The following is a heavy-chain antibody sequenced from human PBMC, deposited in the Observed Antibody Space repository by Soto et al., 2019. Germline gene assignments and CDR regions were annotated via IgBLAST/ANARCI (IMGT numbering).Heavy chain of an antibody. Sequence: ASVKVSCKASGYTFTGYFIHWVRQAPGQGLEWMGYINPNSGATKYSQQFQGRVIIDRDTSASTAYMELSSLRSEDTAVYYCARGGYFDSSNYLAYWGLGTLVTVSS. D-gene: IGHD3-22*01. CDR2: INPNSGAT. V-gene: IGHV1-2*02. CDR1: GYTFTGYF. J-gene: IGHJ4*02. CDR3: ARGGYFDSSNYLAY.